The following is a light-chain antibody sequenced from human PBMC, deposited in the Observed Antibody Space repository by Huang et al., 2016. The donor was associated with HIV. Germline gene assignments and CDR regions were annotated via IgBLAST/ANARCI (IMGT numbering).Light chain of an antibody. V-gene: IGKV4-1*01. CDR3: QQYYSSPQT. Sequence: DIIMTQSPDSLAVSLGERATLNCRSSQSVYSSSTSKDYMAWFQQKPGQPPRLLLFWASTREAGVPDRFTGSVSGTHFTLTIASLEAEDAAIYYCQQYYSSPQTFGQGTRVEVK. CDR2: WAS. CDR1: QSVYSSSTSKDY. J-gene: IGKJ1*01.